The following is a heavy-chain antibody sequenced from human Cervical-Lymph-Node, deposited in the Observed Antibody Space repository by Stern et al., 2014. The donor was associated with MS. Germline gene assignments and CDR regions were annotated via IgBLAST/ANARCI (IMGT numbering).Heavy chain of an antibody. D-gene: IGHD2-8*01. V-gene: IGHV3-30*03. CDR2: ISYDGNHK. CDR3: ARDYEDTSMLFDH. J-gene: IGHJ4*02. CDR1: GFTFSSYG. Sequence: MQLVESGGAVVQPGRSLRLSCAASGFTFSSYGMRWVRQAPGKGLEWVTVISYDGNHKYYAASVKGRFTISRDNSKNTLHLQMNSVTPDDTAIYYCARDYEDTSMLFDHWGQGTLVTVSS.